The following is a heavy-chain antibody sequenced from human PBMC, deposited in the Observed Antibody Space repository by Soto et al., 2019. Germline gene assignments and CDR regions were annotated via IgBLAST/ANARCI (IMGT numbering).Heavy chain of an antibody. CDR1: GGSFSGYY. CDR3: ARRRWTPYYFDY. CDR2: INHSGST. V-gene: IGHV4-34*01. J-gene: IGHJ4*02. Sequence: SETLSLTCAVYGGSFSGYYWSWIRQPPGKGLEWIGEINHSGSTNYNPSLKSRVTISVDTSKNQFSLKLSSVTAADTAVYYCARRRWTPYYFDYWGQGXLVTVYS.